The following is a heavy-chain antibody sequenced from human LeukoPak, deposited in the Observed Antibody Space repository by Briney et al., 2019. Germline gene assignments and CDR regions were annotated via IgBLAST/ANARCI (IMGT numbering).Heavy chain of an antibody. CDR3: ARDRVMVRGVITKHNIDF. CDR2: ISAYNGNT. CDR1: GYTFTSYG. J-gene: IGHJ4*02. V-gene: IGHV1-18*01. Sequence: GASVKVSCKASGYTFTSYGISWVRQAPGQGLEWMGWISAYNGNTNYAQKVQGRVTMTTDTSTSTAYMELRSLRSDDTAVYYCARDRVMVRGVITKHNIDFWGQGTLVTVSS. D-gene: IGHD3-10*01.